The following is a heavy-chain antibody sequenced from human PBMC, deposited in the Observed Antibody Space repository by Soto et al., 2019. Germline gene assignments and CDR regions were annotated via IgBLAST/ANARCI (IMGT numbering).Heavy chain of an antibody. CDR3: ARVISGWYYLDY. V-gene: IGHV4-61*01. J-gene: IGHJ4*02. CDR2: MYNSGST. Sequence: QVQLQESGPGLVKPSETLSLTCTVSGGSVRSGRSYWSWIRQPPVKGLEWIGYMYNSGSTNYNTSLNSRVIISVDTYKNQFSLKLSSVTAADTAVYYCARVISGWYYLDYWGQGTLVTVSS. D-gene: IGHD6-19*01. CDR1: GGSVRSGRSY.